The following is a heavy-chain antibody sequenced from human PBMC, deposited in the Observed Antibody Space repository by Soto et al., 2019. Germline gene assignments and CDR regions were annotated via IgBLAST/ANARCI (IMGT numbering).Heavy chain of an antibody. J-gene: IGHJ5*02. CDR2: IYWDDDK. V-gene: IGHV2-5*02. CDR3: AHSPYKVTYYDFWSGSPSSNWFDP. CDR1: GFSLSTSGVG. D-gene: IGHD3-3*01. Sequence: QITLKESGPTLVKPTQTLTLTCTFSGFSLSTSGVGVGWIRQPPGKALEWLALIYWDDDKRYSPSLKSRLTITKDTSKNQVVLTMTNMDPVDTATYYCAHSPYKVTYYDFWSGSPSSNWFDPWGQGTLVTVSS.